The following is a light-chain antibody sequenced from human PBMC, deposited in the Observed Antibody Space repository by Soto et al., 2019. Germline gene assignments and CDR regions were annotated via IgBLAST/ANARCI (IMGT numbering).Light chain of an antibody. CDR1: SSDVGGYNY. CDR3: SSYTSSSTWV. V-gene: IGLV2-14*01. Sequence: QSALTQPASVSGSPGQSITISCTGTSSDVGGYNYVSWYQQHPGKAPKLMIYEVTNRPSGASNRFSGSKSGNTASLTISGLQAEDEAAYYCSSYTSSSTWVFGGGTKLTVL. CDR2: EVT. J-gene: IGLJ3*02.